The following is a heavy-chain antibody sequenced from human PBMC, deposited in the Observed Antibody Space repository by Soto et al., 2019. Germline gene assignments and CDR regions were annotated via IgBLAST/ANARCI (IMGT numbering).Heavy chain of an antibody. V-gene: IGHV1-69*06. CDR1: GGTFGNYV. CDR3: TRGGFSGSYFDY. Sequence: QVQLVQSGAEVKKPGSSVKVSCKASGGTFGNYVINWVRQAPGQGPEWMGGVIPIFSSGNYAQKFQGRVTMTADMSTSTVYMDLRGLRSEDTAVYYCTRGGFSGSYFDYWGQGTLVTVSS. J-gene: IGHJ4*02. CDR2: VIPIFSSG. D-gene: IGHD1-26*01.